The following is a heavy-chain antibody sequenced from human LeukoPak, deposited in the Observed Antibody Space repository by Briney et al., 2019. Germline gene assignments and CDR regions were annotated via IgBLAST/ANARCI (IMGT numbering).Heavy chain of an antibody. D-gene: IGHD3-22*01. J-gene: IGHJ6*02. CDR3: ARSNYDSSGYYPYGMDV. CDR1: GFTFSSYG. CDR2: IWYDGSSK. Sequence: GRSLRLSCAASGFTFSSYGMHWVRQAPGKGLEWVAVIWYDGSSKYYADSVKGRFTISRDNSKNTLYLQMNSLRAEDTAVYYCARSNYDSSGYYPYGMDVWGQGTTVTVSS. V-gene: IGHV3-33*01.